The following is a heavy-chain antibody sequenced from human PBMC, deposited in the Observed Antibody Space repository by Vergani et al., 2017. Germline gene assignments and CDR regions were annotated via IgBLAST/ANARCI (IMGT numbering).Heavy chain of an antibody. CDR1: GASIRSSNYY. D-gene: IGHD6-19*01. CDR2: IYYSGST. Sequence: QLQLQESGPGLVKPSATLSLTCSVSGASIRSSNYYWGWIRQPPGKGLEWIASIYYSGSTYYNPSLKSRVTISVDTSRNQFSLKLSSVTAADTAVYFCARHSTVEWLVKLGWIDPLCQVILVTVSS. V-gene: IGHV4-39*01. J-gene: IGHJ5*02. CDR3: ARHSTVEWLVKLGWIDP.